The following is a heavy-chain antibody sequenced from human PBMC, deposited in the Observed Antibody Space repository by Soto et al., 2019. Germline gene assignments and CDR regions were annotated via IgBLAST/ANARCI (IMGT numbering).Heavy chain of an antibody. Sequence: QITLKESGPTLVKPTQTLTLTCTFSGFSLSTSGVGVGWIRQPPGKALEWLAVIYWDDDKRYSPSLKRRLTITKDTSKNQVVLRMTNMDPVDTATYYCAHRVSTATVRKFDYWGQGTLVTVSS. CDR2: IYWDDDK. CDR1: GFSLSTSGVG. J-gene: IGHJ4*02. D-gene: IGHD4-17*01. CDR3: AHRVSTATVRKFDY. V-gene: IGHV2-5*02.